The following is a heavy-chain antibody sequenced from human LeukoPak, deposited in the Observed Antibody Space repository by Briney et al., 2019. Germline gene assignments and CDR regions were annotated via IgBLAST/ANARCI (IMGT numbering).Heavy chain of an antibody. D-gene: IGHD5-24*01. CDR2: IYHTGST. V-gene: IGHV4-38-2*02. Sequence: TASETLSLTCTVSGYSISSGYYWGWIRQPPGKGLEWIGNIYHTGSTYYNPSLKSRLTISVDTSNNQFSLKLTSLTAADTAVYYCARGRTGRTISFDYWGQGTLVTVSS. J-gene: IGHJ4*02. CDR3: ARGRTGRTISFDY. CDR1: GYSISSGYY.